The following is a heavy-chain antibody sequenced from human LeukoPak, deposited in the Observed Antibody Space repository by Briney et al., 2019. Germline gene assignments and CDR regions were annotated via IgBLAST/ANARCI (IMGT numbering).Heavy chain of an antibody. J-gene: IGHJ4*02. CDR3: AKVPGYRVLYFDY. V-gene: IGHV3-30*02. CDR1: GFTVSSYP. D-gene: IGHD2/OR15-2a*01. Sequence: GGSLRLSCAASGFTVSSYPMHWVRQAPGKGLEWVAFIRYDGSNKYYADSVKGRFTISRDNSKNTLYLQMNSLRAEDTAVYYCAKVPGYRVLYFDYWGQGTLVTVSS. CDR2: IRYDGSNK.